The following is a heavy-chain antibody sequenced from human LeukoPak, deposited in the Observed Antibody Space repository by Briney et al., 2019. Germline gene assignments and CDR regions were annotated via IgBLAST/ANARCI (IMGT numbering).Heavy chain of an antibody. CDR2: IRFDGSNR. V-gene: IGHV3-30*02. Sequence: GGSLRLSCAASGFTFSSYGMHWVRQAPGKGLEWVAFIRFDGSNRYSADSVKGRFTISRDNSKNTLYLQMNSLKSEDTAVYYCAKGDYYMEVWGKGATVTVSS. CDR1: GFTFSSYG. CDR3: AKGDYYMEV. J-gene: IGHJ6*03.